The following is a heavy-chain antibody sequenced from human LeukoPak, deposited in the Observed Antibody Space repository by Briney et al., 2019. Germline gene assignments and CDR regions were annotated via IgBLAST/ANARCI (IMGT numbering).Heavy chain of an antibody. CDR2: IYSGGTT. CDR1: GFNVSGNY. J-gene: IGHJ4*02. Sequence: PGGSLRLSCAASGFNVSGNYMSWVRQAPGKGLEWVSLIYSGGTTYYADSVKGRFTISRGNSKNTLYLQMNSLRAEDTAVYYCARSSERKYYFDYWGQGTLVTVSS. CDR3: ARSSERKYYFDY. D-gene: IGHD3-22*01. V-gene: IGHV3-53*01.